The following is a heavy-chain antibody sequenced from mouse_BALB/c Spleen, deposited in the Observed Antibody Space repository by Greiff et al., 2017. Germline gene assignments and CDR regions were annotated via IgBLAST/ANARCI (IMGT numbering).Heavy chain of an antibody. V-gene: IGHV2-9*02. CDR3: ARERDYYGSSYWFAY. D-gene: IGHD1-1*01. Sequence: QVQLKESGPGLVAPSQSLSITCTVSGFSLTSYGVHWVRQPPGKGLEWLGVIWAGGSTNYNSALMSRLSISKDNSKSQVLLKMNSLQTDDTAMYYCARERDYYGSSYWFAYWGQGTLVTVSA. J-gene: IGHJ3*01. CDR1: GFSLTSYG. CDR2: IWAGGST.